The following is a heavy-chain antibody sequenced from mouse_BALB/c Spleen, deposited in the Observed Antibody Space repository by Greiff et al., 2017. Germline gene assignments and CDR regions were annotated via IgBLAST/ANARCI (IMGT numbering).Heavy chain of an antibody. J-gene: IGHJ3*01. CDR1: GFTFSDYY. CDR2: ISDGGSYT. CDR3: ARDTGPDYGAWFAY. D-gene: IGHD2-4*01. V-gene: IGHV5-4*02. Sequence: DVMLVESGGGLVKPGGSLKLSCAASGFTFSDYYMYWVRQTPEKRLEWVATISDGGSYTYYPDSVKGRFTISRDNAKNNLYLQMSSLKSEDTAMYYCARDTGPDYGAWFAYWGQGTLVTVSA.